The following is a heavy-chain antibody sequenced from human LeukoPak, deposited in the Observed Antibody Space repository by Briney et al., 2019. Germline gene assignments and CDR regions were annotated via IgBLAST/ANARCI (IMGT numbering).Heavy chain of an antibody. Sequence: GGSLRLSCAASGFTFSSYSMSWVRQAPGKGLEWVSAISGSGGSTYYADSVKGRFTTARDTSKNTLYLQMTSLRAEDPAVYYGAKALWFGEFFNPAFDYWGQGTLVTVSS. CDR1: GFTFSSYS. CDR2: ISGSGGST. CDR3: AKALWFGEFFNPAFDY. V-gene: IGHV3-23*01. D-gene: IGHD3-10*01. J-gene: IGHJ4*02.